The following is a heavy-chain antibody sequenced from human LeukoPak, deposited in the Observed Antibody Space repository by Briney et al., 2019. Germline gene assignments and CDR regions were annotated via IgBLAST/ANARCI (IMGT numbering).Heavy chain of an antibody. D-gene: IGHD3-10*01. Sequence: PGGSLRLSCAASGFTFSSYAMHWVRQAPGKGLEWVAVISYDGSNKYYADSVKGRFTISRDNSKNTLYLQMNSLRAEDTAVYYCASVYGSGMERFDPWGQGTLVTVSS. CDR1: GFTFSSYA. V-gene: IGHV3-30-3*01. J-gene: IGHJ5*02. CDR3: ASVYGSGMERFDP. CDR2: ISYDGSNK.